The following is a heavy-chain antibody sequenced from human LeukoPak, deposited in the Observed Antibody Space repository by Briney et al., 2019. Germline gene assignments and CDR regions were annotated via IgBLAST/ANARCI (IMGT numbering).Heavy chain of an antibody. CDR1: GGSISSYY. CDR3: ARGAVVAARYYYGMDV. CDR2: IYYSGST. D-gene: IGHD2-15*01. V-gene: IGHV4-59*08. Sequence: SETLSLTCTVSGGSISSYYWSWIRQPPGKGLEWIGYIYYSGSTYYNPSLKSRVTISVDTSKNQFSLKLSSVTAADTAVYYCARGAVVAARYYYGMDVWGQGTTVTVSS. J-gene: IGHJ6*02.